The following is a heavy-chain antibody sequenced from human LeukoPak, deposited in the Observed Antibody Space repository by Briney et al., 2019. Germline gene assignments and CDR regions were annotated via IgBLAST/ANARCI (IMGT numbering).Heavy chain of an antibody. J-gene: IGHJ4*02. Sequence: SETLSLTCTVSGGSISSGDYYWSWIRQPPGKGLEWIGYIYYSGSTYYNPSLKSRVTISVDTSKNQFSLKLSSVTAADTAVYYCARVGYSGYDSRDNPHFDYWGQGTLVTVSS. V-gene: IGHV4-30-4*08. CDR3: ARVGYSGYDSRDNPHFDY. CDR2: IYYSGST. CDR1: GGSISSGDYY. D-gene: IGHD5-12*01.